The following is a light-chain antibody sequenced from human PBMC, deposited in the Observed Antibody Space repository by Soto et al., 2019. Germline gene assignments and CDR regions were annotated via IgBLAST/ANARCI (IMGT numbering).Light chain of an antibody. J-gene: IGKJ4*01. CDR3: QQRRSWPLT. CDR1: QSLSSY. CDR2: DAS. V-gene: IGKV3-11*01. Sequence: EIVLTQSPATLSLSPGERATLSCRASQSLSSYLAWYQQKPGQAPRLLIYDASNMATDIPARFSGSGSGTDFTLTISSLEPEDFAVYYCQQRRSWPLTFGGGTKVEIK.